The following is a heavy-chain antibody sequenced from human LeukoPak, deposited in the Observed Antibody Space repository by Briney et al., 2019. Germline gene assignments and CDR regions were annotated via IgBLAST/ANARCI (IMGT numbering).Heavy chain of an antibody. J-gene: IGHJ4*02. CDR3: AREGYSSSWYDEYYFDY. CDR1: GGTFSSYA. V-gene: IGHV1-69*04. Sequence: GSSVKVSCKASGGTFSSYAISWVRQAPGQGLEWMGRIIPILGIANYAQKFQGRVTITADKSTSTAYMELSSLRSEDTAVYYCAREGYSSSWYDEYYFDYWGQGTLVTVSS. CDR2: IIPILGIA. D-gene: IGHD6-13*01.